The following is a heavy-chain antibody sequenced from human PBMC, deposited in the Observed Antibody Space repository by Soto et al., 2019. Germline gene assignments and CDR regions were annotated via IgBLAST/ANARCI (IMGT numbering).Heavy chain of an antibody. CDR1: GYTFFSFG. Sequence: ASVKVSCKASGYTFFSFGMHWVRQAPGQRLEWMGWINAGNGNTKYSQKFQGRVTITRDTSASTAYMELSSLTSEDTAVYYCATEKSDFVVPFDFWGQGTLVTVSS. D-gene: IGHD2-15*01. CDR2: INAGNGNT. J-gene: IGHJ4*02. CDR3: ATEKSDFVVPFDF. V-gene: IGHV1-3*01.